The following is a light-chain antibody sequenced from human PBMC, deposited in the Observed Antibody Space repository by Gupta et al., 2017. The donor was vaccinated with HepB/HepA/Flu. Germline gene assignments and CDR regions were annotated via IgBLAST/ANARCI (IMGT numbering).Light chain of an antibody. CDR2: SND. V-gene: IGLV1-44*01. Sequence: QSVLTQPPSASGTPGQSVTISCSGSRSNRGSDAVHWVQHLPGTAPNFVIYSNDQRPPGVPDRFSGSKSGTSASLAISGLQSEDEADYYCAAWDDSLKGVIFGGGTKLTIL. CDR3: AAWDDSLKGVI. J-gene: IGLJ2*01. CDR1: RSNRGSDA.